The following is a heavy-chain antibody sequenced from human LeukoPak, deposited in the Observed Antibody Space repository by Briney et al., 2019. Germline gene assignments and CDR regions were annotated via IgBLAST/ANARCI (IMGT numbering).Heavy chain of an antibody. CDR2: ISAYNGNT. V-gene: IGHV1-18*01. CDR1: GYTFTSCG. D-gene: IGHD4-17*01. J-gene: IGHJ4*02. Sequence: GASVKVSCKASGYTFTSCGISWLRQAPGQGLEWMGWISAYNGNTNYAQKLQGRVTMTTDTSTSTAYMELRSLRSDDTAVYYCARAVAVTTLDNYWGQGTLVTVSS. CDR3: ARAVAVTTLDNY.